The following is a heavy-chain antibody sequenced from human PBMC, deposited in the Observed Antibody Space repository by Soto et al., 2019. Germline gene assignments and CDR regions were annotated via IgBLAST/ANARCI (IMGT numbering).Heavy chain of an antibody. CDR1: GFTFSSDA. V-gene: IGHV3-23*01. J-gene: IGHJ5*02. CDR2: ISGDGEST. CDR3: AKLRWGSDNWFDP. D-gene: IGHD3-10*01. Sequence: GSLRISCAASGFTFSSDAMSWVRQSPGKGLEWVSAISGDGESTYYADSVKGRFTISRDNSKNTLYLQMNSLRAEDTAVYYCAKLRWGSDNWFDPWGQGTLVTVSS.